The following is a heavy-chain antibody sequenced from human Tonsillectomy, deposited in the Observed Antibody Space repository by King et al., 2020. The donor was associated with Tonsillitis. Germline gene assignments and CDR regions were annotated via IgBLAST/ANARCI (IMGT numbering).Heavy chain of an antibody. J-gene: IGHJ3*02. V-gene: IGHV3-13*04. CDR2: IGTAGVT. CDR1: GFTFSSYD. D-gene: IGHD3-22*01. CDR3: AREGKGTMTDAFDI. Sequence: VQLVESGGGLVQPGGSLRLSCAASGFTFSSYDMHWFRQATGKVLEWVSAIGTAGVTYYPGSVKGRFTISRENAKNSLYLQINSLRAGDRAVYYCAREGKGTMTDAFDIWGHGTMVTVSS.